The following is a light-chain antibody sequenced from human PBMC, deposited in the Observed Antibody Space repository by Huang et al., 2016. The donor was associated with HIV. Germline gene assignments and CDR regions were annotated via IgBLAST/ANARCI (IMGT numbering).Light chain of an antibody. J-gene: IGKJ4*01. CDR1: QIVSSY. Sequence: EIVLTQSPATLSLSPGERASLSCRASQIVSSYLAWYQQKPGQAPRLFIYDASNRATGIPARFSGSGSGTDFTLTISSLEPEDFAVYYCQHRSNWPLTFGGGTKVEIK. CDR2: DAS. CDR3: QHRSNWPLT. V-gene: IGKV3-11*01.